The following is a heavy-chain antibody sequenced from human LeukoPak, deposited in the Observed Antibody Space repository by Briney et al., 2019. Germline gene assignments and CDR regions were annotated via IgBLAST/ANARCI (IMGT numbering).Heavy chain of an antibody. D-gene: IGHD5-18*01. J-gene: IGHJ4*02. V-gene: IGHV4-31*03. CDR3: ARGGEYSYGTFDY. CDR2: IYYSGRT. Sequence: SETLSLTCTVSGGSISSGGYYWNWSRQHPGKGLEWIGYIYYSGRTYYNPSLKSRVTISVDTAKNQFSLRLSSVTAADTAIYYCARGGEYSYGTFDYWGQGTLVTVSS. CDR1: GGSISSGGYY.